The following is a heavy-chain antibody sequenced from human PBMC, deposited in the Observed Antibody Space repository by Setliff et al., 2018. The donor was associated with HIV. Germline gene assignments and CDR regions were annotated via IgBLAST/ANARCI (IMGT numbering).Heavy chain of an antibody. CDR3: PRDLGGPFDY. D-gene: IGHD3-16*01. V-gene: IGHV3-49*04. Sequence: PGGSLRLSCTVSGFTFGDYAMSWVRQAPGKGLEWVGFIRSKAYGGTTEYAASVKGRFTISRDDSKSIAYLQMNSLKTADTDVYSCPRDLGGPFDYWGQGTLVTVSS. J-gene: IGHJ4*02. CDR2: IRSKAYGGTT. CDR1: GFTFGDYA.